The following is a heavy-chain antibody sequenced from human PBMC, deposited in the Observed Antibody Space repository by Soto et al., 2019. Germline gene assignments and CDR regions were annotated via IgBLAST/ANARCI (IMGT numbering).Heavy chain of an antibody. CDR1: GGSISSSSYY. V-gene: IGHV4-39*07. CDR3: ASQKGITIFGVVTPIFPYYYYYGMDV. CDR2: IYYSGST. J-gene: IGHJ6*02. D-gene: IGHD3-3*01. Sequence: KQSQTLSLTCTVSGGSISSSSYYWGWIRQPPGKGLEWIGSIYYSGSTYYNPSLKSRVTISVDTSKNQFSLKLSSVTAADTAVYYCASQKGITIFGVVTPIFPYYYYYGMDVWGQGTTVTVSS.